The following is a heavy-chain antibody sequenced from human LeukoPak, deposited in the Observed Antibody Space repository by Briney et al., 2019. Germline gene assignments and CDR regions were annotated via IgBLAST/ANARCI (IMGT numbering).Heavy chain of an antibody. CDR1: GFIVSSNY. CDR2: IYSGGST. CDR3: ARVSYYDYWSGPGNFDY. D-gene: IGHD3-3*01. Sequence: QTGGSLRLSCAASGFIVSSNYMSWVRQAPGKELEWVSVIYSGGSTYYADSVKGRFTISSDNSDNTLYLQMNSLRVEDTAVYYCARVSYYDYWSGPGNFDYWGQGTLVTVSS. J-gene: IGHJ4*02. V-gene: IGHV3-66*01.